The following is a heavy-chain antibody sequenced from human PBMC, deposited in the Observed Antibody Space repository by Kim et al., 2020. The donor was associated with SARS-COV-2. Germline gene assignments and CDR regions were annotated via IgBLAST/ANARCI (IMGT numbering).Heavy chain of an antibody. Sequence: KGRFTISRDNAKNSLYLQMNSLRAEDTAVYYCAREYYDFWSGYYVERNRYWGQGTLVTVSS. CDR3: AREYYDFWSGYYVERNRY. V-gene: IGHV3-11*06. D-gene: IGHD3-3*01. J-gene: IGHJ4*02.